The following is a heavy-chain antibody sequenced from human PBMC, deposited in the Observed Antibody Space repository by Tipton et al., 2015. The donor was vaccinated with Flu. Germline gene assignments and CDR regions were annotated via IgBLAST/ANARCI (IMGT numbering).Heavy chain of an antibody. D-gene: IGHD6-19*01. Sequence: TLSLTCAVYGGSFSGYYWSWIRQPPGKGLEWIGEINHSGSTNYNPSLKSRVTISVDTSKNQFSLKLSSVTAADTAVYYCARSVTYYYDSSGSTFDYWGQGTLVTVSS. CDR1: GGSFSGYY. CDR3: ARSVTYYYDSSGSTFDY. J-gene: IGHJ4*02. CDR2: INHSGST. V-gene: IGHV4-34*01.